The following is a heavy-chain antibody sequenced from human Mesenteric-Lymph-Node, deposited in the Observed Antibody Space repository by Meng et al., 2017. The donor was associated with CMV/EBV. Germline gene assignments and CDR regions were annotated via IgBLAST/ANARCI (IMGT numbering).Heavy chain of an antibody. CDR3: ARGKYSSYSSGFDY. CDR2: IKQDGSEK. J-gene: IGHJ4*02. D-gene: IGHD6-19*01. V-gene: IGHV3-7*01. Sequence: GGSLRLSCAASGFTFSSYWMSWVRQAPGKGLEWVANIKQDGSEKYYVDSVKGRFTISRDNAKNSLYLQMNSLRAEDTATYYCARGKYSSYSSGFDYWGQGTLVTVSS. CDR1: GFTFSSYW.